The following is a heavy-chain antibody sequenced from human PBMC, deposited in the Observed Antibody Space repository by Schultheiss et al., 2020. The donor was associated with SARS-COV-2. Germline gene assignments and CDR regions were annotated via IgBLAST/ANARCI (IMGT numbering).Heavy chain of an antibody. CDR1: GFTFGDYA. D-gene: IGHD3/OR15-3a*01. Sequence: GGSLRLSCTASGFTFGDYAMSWVRQAPGKGLEWVGFIRSKAYGGSTEYAASVKGRFTISRDDSKSIAYLQMNSLKTEDTAVYYCTRADWNYVFWKSYGMDVWGQGTTVTVSS. CDR3: TRADWNYVFWKSYGMDV. V-gene: IGHV3-49*04. CDR2: IRSKAYGGST. J-gene: IGHJ6*02.